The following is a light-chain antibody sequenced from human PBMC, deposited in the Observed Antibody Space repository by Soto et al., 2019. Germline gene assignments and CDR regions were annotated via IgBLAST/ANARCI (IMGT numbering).Light chain of an antibody. CDR1: QSVLYSSNNKNY. CDR3: QQYYSTPYT. J-gene: IGKJ2*01. V-gene: IGKV4-1*01. CDR2: WAS. Sequence: DIVMTQSPDSLAVSLGERATINCKSSQSVLYSSNNKNYLAWYQQKPGQPPKLLIYWASTRESGVPDRFSGGGSGTDFTLTIISLQAEDVAVYSCQQYYSTPYTFGQGTKLEIK.